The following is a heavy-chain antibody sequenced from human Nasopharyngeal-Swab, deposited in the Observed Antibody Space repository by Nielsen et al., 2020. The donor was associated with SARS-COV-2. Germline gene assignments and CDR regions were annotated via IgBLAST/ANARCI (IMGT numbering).Heavy chain of an antibody. Sequence: GESLKISCAASGFTFSSYAMSWVRQAPGKGLEWVSAISGSGGSTYYADSVKGRFTISRDNSKNTLYLQMNSLRAEDTAVYYCAKRPTGSTFGDWGRGTLVTVSS. CDR2: ISGSGGST. V-gene: IGHV3-23*01. CDR3: AKRPTGSTFGD. CDR1: GFTFSSYA. J-gene: IGHJ4*02. D-gene: IGHD3-16*01.